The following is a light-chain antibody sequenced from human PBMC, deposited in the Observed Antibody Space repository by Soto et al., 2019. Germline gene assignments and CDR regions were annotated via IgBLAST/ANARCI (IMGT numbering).Light chain of an antibody. CDR1: NIGSKR. V-gene: IGLV3-21*04. Sequence: SYELTQPPSVSVAPEKTARLTCRGANIGSKRVHWYRQKPGQAPVLVIYYVSDRPSGIPARFSGSNSGNTATLTINRVEAGDEADYYCQVWDITTDHYVFGTGTKLTVL. J-gene: IGLJ1*01. CDR2: YVS. CDR3: QVWDITTDHYV.